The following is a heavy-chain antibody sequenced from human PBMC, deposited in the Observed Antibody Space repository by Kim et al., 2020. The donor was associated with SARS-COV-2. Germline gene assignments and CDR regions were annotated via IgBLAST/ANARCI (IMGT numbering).Heavy chain of an antibody. J-gene: IGHJ4*02. D-gene: IGHD3-3*01. Sequence: SETLSLTCAASGGSISSGGYSWSWIRQPPGEGLEWIGYIYHSGSTYYNPSLKSRVTISVDRSKNQFSLKLSAVTAADTAVYYCARVSTLRGYDFWSGYFDYWGQGTLVTVSS. CDR1: GGSISSGGYS. V-gene: IGHV4-30-2*01. CDR3: ARVSTLRGYDFWSGYFDY. CDR2: IYHSGST.